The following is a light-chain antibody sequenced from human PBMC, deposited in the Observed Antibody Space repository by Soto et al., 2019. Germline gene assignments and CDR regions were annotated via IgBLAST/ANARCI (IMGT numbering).Light chain of an antibody. CDR1: SSNIGAGYD. V-gene: IGLV1-40*01. Sequence: QPVLTQPPSVSGAPGQRVTISCTGSSSNIGAGYDVHWYQQLPGTAPKLLIYGNSNRPSGVPDRFSGSKSGTSASLAITGLQAEDGADYYCQSYDSSLSVDVVFGGGTKLTVL. J-gene: IGLJ2*01. CDR2: GNS. CDR3: QSYDSSLSVDVV.